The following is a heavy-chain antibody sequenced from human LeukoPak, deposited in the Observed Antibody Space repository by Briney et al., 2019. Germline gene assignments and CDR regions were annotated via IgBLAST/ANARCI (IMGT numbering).Heavy chain of an antibody. CDR2: ISAYNGNT. Sequence: ASVKVSCKASGYTFTGDGISWGRQAPGKGLEWMGWISAYNGNTNYAQMRQGRGTITTVASTSTAYMELRSLRSDDTAMYYCARDFDGDYYDSSGYSGRGVYWGQRSVVTVSS. CDR3: ARDFDGDYYDSSGYSGRGVY. CDR1: GYTFTGDG. J-gene: IGHJ4*02. V-gene: IGHV1-18*01. D-gene: IGHD3-22*01.